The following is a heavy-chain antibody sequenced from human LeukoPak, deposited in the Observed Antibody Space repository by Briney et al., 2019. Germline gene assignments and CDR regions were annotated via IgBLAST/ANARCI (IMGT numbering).Heavy chain of an antibody. CDR3: ARRIVVVPAAGRNDAFDI. CDR2: IYHSGST. D-gene: IGHD2-2*01. V-gene: IGHV4-30-2*01. J-gene: IGHJ3*02. CDR1: GASLTSVGSA. Sequence: PSETLSLTCAVSGASLTSVGSAWGWPRHPPGRGLEWFAYIYHSGSTYYNPSLKSRVTISVDRSKTQFSLKLSSVTAADTAVYYCARRIVVVPAAGRNDAFDIWGQGTMVTVSS.